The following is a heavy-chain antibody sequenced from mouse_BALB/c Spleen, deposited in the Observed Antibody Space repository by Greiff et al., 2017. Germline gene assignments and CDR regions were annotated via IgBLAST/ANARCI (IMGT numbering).Heavy chain of an antibody. J-gene: IGHJ3*01. CDR1: GFTFSSYT. CDR3: TRDHDPAWFAY. Sequence: EVQLVESGGDLVKPGGSLKLSCAASGFTFSSYTMSWVRQTPEKRLEWVATISSGGSYTYYPDSVKGRFTISRDNAKNTLYLQMSSLKSEDTAMYYCTRDHDPAWFAYWGQGTLVTVSA. CDR2: ISSGGSYT. D-gene: IGHD2-3*01. V-gene: IGHV5-6-4*01.